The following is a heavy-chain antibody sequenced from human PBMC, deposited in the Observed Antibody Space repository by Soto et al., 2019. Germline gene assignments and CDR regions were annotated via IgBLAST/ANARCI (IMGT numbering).Heavy chain of an antibody. Sequence: SGPTLVNPTQTLTLTCTFSGFSLSTRGVSVGWIRQPPGKALEWLALLYLDDDKRYNPSLKSRLTITKDTSKNQLDLTMTNMDPVYTAAYCCAHRDPVLMVFGYWGQGTLVTVSS. CDR2: LYLDDDK. CDR1: GFSLSTRGVS. J-gene: IGHJ4*02. V-gene: IGHV2-5*02. D-gene: IGHD2-8*01. CDR3: AHRDPVLMVFGY.